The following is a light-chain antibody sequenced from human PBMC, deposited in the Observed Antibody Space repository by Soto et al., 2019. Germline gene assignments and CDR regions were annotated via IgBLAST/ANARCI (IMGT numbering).Light chain of an antibody. CDR1: QSVSSN. J-gene: IGKJ4*01. Sequence: EIVMTQSPATLSVSPGERATLSFRASQSVSSNLAWYQQKRGQAPMLLIYGASTRATGSLPRFSCSGSGTEFTLIIGSLQSAEFAVYYCQERLTVGRGTKVEIK. CDR2: GAS. CDR3: QERLT. V-gene: IGKV3-15*01.